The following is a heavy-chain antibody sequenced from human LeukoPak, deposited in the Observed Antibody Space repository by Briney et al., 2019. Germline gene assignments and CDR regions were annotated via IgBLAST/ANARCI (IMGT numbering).Heavy chain of an antibody. CDR2: IRGSGGST. Sequence: GGSLRLSCAASGFTFSSYAMSWVRQAPGKGLEWVSAIRGSGGSTYYADSVKGRFTISRDNSKNTLYLQMNSLRAEDTAVYYCAKTGTTGPGYYYGMDVWGQGTTVTVSS. V-gene: IGHV3-23*01. D-gene: IGHD1-7*01. CDR1: GFTFSSYA. J-gene: IGHJ6*02. CDR3: AKTGTTGPGYYYGMDV.